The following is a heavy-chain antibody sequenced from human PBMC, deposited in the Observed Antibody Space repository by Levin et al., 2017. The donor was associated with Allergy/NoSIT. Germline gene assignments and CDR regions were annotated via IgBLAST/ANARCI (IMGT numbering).Heavy chain of an antibody. CDR3: ARDGRPSCSGCILDY. Sequence: GESLKISCAASGFTFSSYGMHWVRQAPGKGLEWVAVIWYDGSNKYYADSVKGRFTISRDNSKNTLYLQMNSLRAEDTAVYYCARDGRPSCSGCILDYWGQGTLVTVSS. V-gene: IGHV3-33*01. J-gene: IGHJ4*02. CDR1: GFTFSSYG. D-gene: IGHD6-19*01. CDR2: IWYDGSNK.